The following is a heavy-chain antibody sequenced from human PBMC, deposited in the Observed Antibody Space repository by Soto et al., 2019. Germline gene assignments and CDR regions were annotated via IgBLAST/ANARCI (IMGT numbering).Heavy chain of an antibody. CDR1: GSSISSSSYY. D-gene: IGHD6-25*01. CDR2: IYYSGST. V-gene: IGHV4-39*02. Sequence: QLQLQESGPGLVKPSETLSLTCTVSGSSISSSSYYWGWIRQPPGKGLEWIGSIYYSGSTFYSPSLRSRVTISVDTSKNQFSLRVSSVTAADTAVYYCAREYSSAPDYWGQGTLVTVSS. J-gene: IGHJ4*02. CDR3: AREYSSAPDY.